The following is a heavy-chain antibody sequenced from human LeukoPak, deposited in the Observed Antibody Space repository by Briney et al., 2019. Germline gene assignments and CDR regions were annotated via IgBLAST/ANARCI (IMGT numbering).Heavy chain of an antibody. Sequence: ASVKVSCKASGYTFTSYDINWVRQATGQGLEWMGWMNPNSGNTGYAQKFQGRVTITRNISISTAYMELSSLRSEDTAVYYCARVAVAGPDYYYYYYMDVWGKGTTVTVSS. V-gene: IGHV1-8*03. D-gene: IGHD6-19*01. CDR2: MNPNSGNT. CDR3: ARVAVAGPDYYYYYYMDV. CDR1: GYTFTSYD. J-gene: IGHJ6*03.